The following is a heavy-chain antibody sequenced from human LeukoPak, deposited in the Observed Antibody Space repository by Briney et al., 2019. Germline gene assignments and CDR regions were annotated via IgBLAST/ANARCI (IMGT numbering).Heavy chain of an antibody. V-gene: IGHV5-51*01. J-gene: IGHJ4*02. CDR3: ASPGSSSSALD. Sequence: GESLKISCTGSGYTFPTYWIGWVRQMPGKGLEWMGIIHPGDSDTRCSPSFQGQVTISADKSISTAYLQWSSLKASDTAMYYCASPGSSSSALDWGQGTLVTVSS. CDR1: GYTFPTYW. CDR2: IHPGDSDT. D-gene: IGHD6-6*01.